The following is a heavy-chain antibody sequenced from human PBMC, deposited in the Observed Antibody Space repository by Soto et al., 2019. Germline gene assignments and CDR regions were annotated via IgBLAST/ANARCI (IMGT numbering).Heavy chain of an antibody. V-gene: IGHV4-61*03. CDR1: GGSVYSGYSY. CDR2: MHHSGST. CDR3: ARDRSL. D-gene: IGHD3-10*01. Sequence: SETLSLTCTVSGGSVYSGYSYWSWIRQPPGKGLEWIGYMHHSGSTDYNPSLKSRVSISVDTSKNHLSLRLSSVTAADTAVYYCARDRSLWGQGTLVTVSS. J-gene: IGHJ4*02.